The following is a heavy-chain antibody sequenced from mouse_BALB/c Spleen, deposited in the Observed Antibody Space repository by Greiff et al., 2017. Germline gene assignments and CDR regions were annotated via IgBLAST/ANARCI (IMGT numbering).Heavy chain of an antibody. J-gene: IGHJ4*01. CDR3: ARHGLLRLSMDY. V-gene: IGHV5-12-1*01. CDR1: GFAFSSYD. D-gene: IGHD1-2*01. CDR2: ISSGGGST. Sequence: EVHLVESGGGLVKPGGSLKLSCAASGFAFSSYDMSWVRQTPEKRLEWVAYISSGGGSTYYPDTVKGRFTISRDNAKNTLYLQMSSLKSEDTAMYYCARHGLLRLSMDYWGQGTSVTVSS.